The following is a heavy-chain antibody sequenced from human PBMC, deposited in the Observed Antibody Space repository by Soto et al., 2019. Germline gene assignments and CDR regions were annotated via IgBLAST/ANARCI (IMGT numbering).Heavy chain of an antibody. CDR3: ARQDYITTWYLND. CDR2: ISGSGGAT. J-gene: IGHJ4*02. Sequence: EVQLLESGGGVVQPGGSLRLSCAASGFTFSAYAMTWVRQAPGKGLEWVSVISGSGGATYYADSVKGRFTISRDNSKNTLYLQMNSLRAEDTAVYYCARQDYITTWYLNDWGQGTLVTVSS. CDR1: GFTFSAYA. V-gene: IGHV3-23*01. D-gene: IGHD4-4*01.